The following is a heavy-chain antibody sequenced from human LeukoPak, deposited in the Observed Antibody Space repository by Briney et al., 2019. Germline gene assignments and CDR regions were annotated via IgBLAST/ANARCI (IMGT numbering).Heavy chain of an antibody. CDR1: GVTFSSHG. J-gene: IGHJ4*02. CDR2: ISGSGDRT. Sequence: GGSLRLSCGVSGVTFSSHGMNWVRQAPGKGLEWVSAISGSGDRTYYTDSVRGRFTVSRDNSKNTLYLQMNGLRAEDTAVYYCAKRGEDPVDLDYWGQGTLVTVSS. CDR3: AKRGEDPVDLDY. D-gene: IGHD3-16*01. V-gene: IGHV3-23*01.